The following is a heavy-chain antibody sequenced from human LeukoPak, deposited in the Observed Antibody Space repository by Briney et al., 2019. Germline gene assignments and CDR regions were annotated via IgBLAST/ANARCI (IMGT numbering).Heavy chain of an antibody. J-gene: IGHJ4*02. CDR3: ARALKAFDC. V-gene: IGHV3-21*01. CDR1: GGTFGSYN. CDR2: ISSGGHYI. Sequence: GGSLILSCAASGGTFGSYNMHWVRQAPGKGLEWVSSISSGGHYIYYADSVKGRFTISRDNAKNSLYLQVNSLRAEDTAVYYCARALKAFDCWGQGTLVTVSS.